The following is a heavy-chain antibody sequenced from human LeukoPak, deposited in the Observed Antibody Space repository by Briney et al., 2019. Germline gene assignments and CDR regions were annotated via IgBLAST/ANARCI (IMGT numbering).Heavy chain of an antibody. CDR2: MNPNSGNT. CDR3: ARVGGWRFGELWIQH. CDR1: GYTFTSYD. D-gene: IGHD3-10*01. J-gene: IGHJ1*01. Sequence: ASVKVSCKASGYTFTSYDINWVRQATGQGLEWMGWMNPNSGNTGYAQKFQGRVTITRNTSISTAYMELSSLRSEDTAVYYCARVGGWRFGELWIQHWGQGTLVTVSS. V-gene: IGHV1-8*03.